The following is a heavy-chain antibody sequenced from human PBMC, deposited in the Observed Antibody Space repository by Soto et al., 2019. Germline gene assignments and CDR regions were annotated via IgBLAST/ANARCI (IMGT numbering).Heavy chain of an antibody. CDR3: ARAQWLVLDD. J-gene: IGHJ4*02. D-gene: IGHD6-19*01. CDR1: GGSISSCGYS. V-gene: IGHV4-30-2*01. CDR2: IYHSGIT. Sequence: TLSLPFTVSGGSISSCGYSWSWIRQPPGKGLEWIGYIYHSGITYYNPSLKSRVTISLDRYKNHFSLKLSSVSAADTAVYYCARAQWLVLDDWGQGTLVTVSS.